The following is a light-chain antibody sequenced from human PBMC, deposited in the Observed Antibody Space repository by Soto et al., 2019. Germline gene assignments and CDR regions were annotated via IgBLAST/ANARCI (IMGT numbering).Light chain of an antibody. J-gene: IGLJ2*01. Sequence: QSVLTQPPSASGTPGQRVTISCSGSSSNIGSNTVNWYQQLPGTAPKLLIYSNNQRPSGVPDRISGSKSGASASLAISGLQSEDEADYYCAVWDDSLNGPVFGGGTKVTVL. CDR2: SNN. CDR1: SSNIGSNT. V-gene: IGLV1-44*01. CDR3: AVWDDSLNGPV.